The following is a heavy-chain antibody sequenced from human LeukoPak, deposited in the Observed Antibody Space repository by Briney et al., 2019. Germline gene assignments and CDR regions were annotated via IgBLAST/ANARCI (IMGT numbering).Heavy chain of an antibody. D-gene: IGHD4-17*01. CDR1: GYTFTSYG. V-gene: IGHV1-18*01. CDR2: ISAYNGDT. CDR3: ARDRATVTTGDVQGDY. J-gene: IGHJ4*02. Sequence: GASVKVSCKASGYTFTSYGISWVRQAPGQGLEWMGWISAYNGDTNYAQKLQGRVTMTTETSTSTAYMELRSLRSDDTAVYYCARDRATVTTGDVQGDYWGQGTLVTVSS.